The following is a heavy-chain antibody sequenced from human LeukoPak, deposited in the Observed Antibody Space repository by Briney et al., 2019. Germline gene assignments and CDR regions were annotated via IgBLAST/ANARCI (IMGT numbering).Heavy chain of an antibody. CDR3: ARDIGYCSGGSCYSDSTYYFDY. J-gene: IGHJ4*02. CDR2: ISSSSSYI. Sequence: NPGGSLRLSCAASGFTFSSYSMNWVRQAPGKGLEWVSSISSSSSYIYYADSVKGRFTISRDNAKNSLYLQMNSLRAEDTAVYYCARDIGYCSGGSCYSDSTYYFDYWGQGTLVTVSS. V-gene: IGHV3-21*01. D-gene: IGHD2-15*01. CDR1: GFTFSSYS.